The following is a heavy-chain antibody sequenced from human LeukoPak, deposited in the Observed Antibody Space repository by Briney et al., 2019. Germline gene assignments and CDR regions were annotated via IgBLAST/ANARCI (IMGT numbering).Heavy chain of an antibody. V-gene: IGHV3-11*01. CDR3: ARGAPDHGEYSSEEGAY. CDR1: GFSFSDYY. D-gene: IGHD6-6*01. Sequence: PGGSLRLSCEASGFSFSDYYMSWIRQAPGKGLEWVSYISSSGSTIYYADSVKGRFTISRDNAKNSLYLQMNSLRAEDTAVYYCARGAPDHGEYSSEEGAYWGQGTLVTVSS. CDR2: ISSSGSTI. J-gene: IGHJ4*02.